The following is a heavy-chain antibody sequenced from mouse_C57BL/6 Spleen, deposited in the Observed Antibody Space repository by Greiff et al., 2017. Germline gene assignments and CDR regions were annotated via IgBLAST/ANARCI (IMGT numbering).Heavy chain of an antibody. J-gene: IGHJ4*01. D-gene: IGHD1-1*01. Sequence: VQLKESGPELVKPGASVKISCKASGYAFSSSWMNWVKQRPGKGLEWIGRIYPGDGDTNYNGKFKGKATLTADKSSSTAYMQLSSLTSEDSAVYFCANDYYGSRHAMDYWGQGTSVTVSS. CDR1: GYAFSSSW. V-gene: IGHV1-82*01. CDR3: ANDYYGSRHAMDY. CDR2: IYPGDGDT.